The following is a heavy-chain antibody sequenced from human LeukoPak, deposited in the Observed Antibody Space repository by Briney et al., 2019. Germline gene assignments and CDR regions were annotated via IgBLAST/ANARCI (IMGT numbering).Heavy chain of an antibody. V-gene: IGHV4-59*08. CDR1: GGSSINYY. Sequence: SETLSLTCTVSGGSSINYYWTWVRQPPGKGLEWIGFVYYSGSTNYNPSLKSRVTISVDTSNNRFSLKLTSVTAADTAVYYCARAGYSFETGYDFDYWGQGTLVTVSS. CDR3: ARAGYSFETGYDFDY. D-gene: IGHD5-12*01. CDR2: VYYSGST. J-gene: IGHJ4*02.